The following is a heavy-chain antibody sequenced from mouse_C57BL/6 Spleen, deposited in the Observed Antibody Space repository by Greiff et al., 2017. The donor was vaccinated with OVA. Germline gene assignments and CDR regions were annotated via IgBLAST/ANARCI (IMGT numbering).Heavy chain of an antibody. Sequence: QVQLQQPGAELVKPGASVKLSCKASGYTFTSYWMHWVQQRPGRGLEWIGRIDPNSGGTKYNEKFKSKATLTVAKPSSTADMQLSSRTSEDAAFYYSARLDSSGYYYWGQGTTLTVAS. V-gene: IGHV1-72*01. CDR3: ARLDSSGYYY. D-gene: IGHD3-2*02. CDR2: IDPNSGGT. CDR1: GYTFTSYW. J-gene: IGHJ2*01.